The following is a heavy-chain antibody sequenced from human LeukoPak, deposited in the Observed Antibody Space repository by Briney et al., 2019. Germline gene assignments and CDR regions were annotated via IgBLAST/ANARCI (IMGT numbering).Heavy chain of an antibody. D-gene: IGHD6-19*01. CDR3: ARALVGIAVAGTAFDI. J-gene: IGHJ3*02. V-gene: IGHV1-69*01. Sequence: SVKVSCKASGGTFSSYAISWVRQAPGQGLEWMGGLIPIFGTANYAQKFQGRVTITADESTSTAYMELSSLRSEDTAVYYCARALVGIAVAGTAFDIWGQGTMVTVSS. CDR1: GGTFSSYA. CDR2: LIPIFGTA.